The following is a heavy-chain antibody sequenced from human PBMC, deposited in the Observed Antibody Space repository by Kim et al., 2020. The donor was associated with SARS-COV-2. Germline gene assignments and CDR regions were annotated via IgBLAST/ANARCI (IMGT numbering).Heavy chain of an antibody. CDR2: INPNSGGT. V-gene: IGHV1-2*02. Sequence: ASVKVSCKASGYTFTGYYMHWVRQAPGEGLEWMGWINPNSGGTNYAQKFQGRVTMTRDTSISTAYMELSRLRSDDTAVYYCAREGIVGATGAFDIWGQGTMVTVSS. CDR1: GYTFTGYY. D-gene: IGHD1-26*01. CDR3: AREGIVGATGAFDI. J-gene: IGHJ3*02.